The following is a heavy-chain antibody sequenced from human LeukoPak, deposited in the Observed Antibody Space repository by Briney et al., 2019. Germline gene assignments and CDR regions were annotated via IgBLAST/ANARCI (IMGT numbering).Heavy chain of an antibody. J-gene: IGHJ4*02. CDR2: IKQDGSEK. D-gene: IGHD6-6*01. Sequence: GGSLRLSCAASGFTFSNYAITWVRQAPGKGLEWVASIKQDGSEKYYVDSVKGRFTISRDNAKNSLSLQMNSLRAEDTAVYYCARDKQGSSIYWGQGTLVTVSS. V-gene: IGHV3-7*01. CDR3: ARDKQGSSIY. CDR1: GFTFSNYA.